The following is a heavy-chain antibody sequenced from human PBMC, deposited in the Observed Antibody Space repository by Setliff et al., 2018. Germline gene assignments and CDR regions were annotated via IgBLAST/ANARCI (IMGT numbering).Heavy chain of an antibody. CDR1: GGTFRTDG. Sequence: GSVKVSCKASGGTFRTDGFSWVRQAPGHGLEWMGWISNYNDITNYAQRFQGRVTMTTDTSTSAAYMELRSLRSDDTAVYYCAKGGNITRETYYYYGMDVWGQGTTVTVSS. CDR2: ISNYNDIT. V-gene: IGHV1-18*01. CDR3: AKGGNITRETYYYYGMDV. J-gene: IGHJ6*02. D-gene: IGHD1-20*01.